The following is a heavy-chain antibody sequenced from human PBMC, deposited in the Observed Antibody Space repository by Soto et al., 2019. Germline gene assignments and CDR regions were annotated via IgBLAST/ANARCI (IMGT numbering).Heavy chain of an antibody. CDR2: IRSKADGGTA. J-gene: IGHJ1*01. Sequence: EVQLVESGGGLVKPGGSLRLSCAASGFTFNYAWMSWVRQLPGRGLEWVGRIRSKADGGTADYTTPVKGRFTVSRXXXXXIFYLQMXXXXXXXXDVYYXXXXXXXXXXTTSCYDXXXXXXXXWGQG. V-gene: IGHV3-15*01. D-gene: IGHD3-10*01. CDR1: GFTFNYAW. CDR3: XXXXXXXXXTTSCYDXXXXXXXX.